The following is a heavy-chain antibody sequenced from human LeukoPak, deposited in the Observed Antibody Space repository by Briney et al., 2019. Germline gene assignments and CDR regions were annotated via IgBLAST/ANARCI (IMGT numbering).Heavy chain of an antibody. Sequence: SETLSLTCSVSGSSVSSGSYYWRWIRQPPGEGLGRIGYIYYNGITNNKSSLKTRVSISIDTSKNQFSLKLSSVTAADTAVYYCARGSCSGGSCYHGLDYWGQGTLVTVSS. D-gene: IGHD2-15*01. V-gene: IGHV4-61*01. CDR2: IYYNGIT. CDR1: GSSVSSGSYY. CDR3: ARGSCSGGSCYHGLDY. J-gene: IGHJ4*02.